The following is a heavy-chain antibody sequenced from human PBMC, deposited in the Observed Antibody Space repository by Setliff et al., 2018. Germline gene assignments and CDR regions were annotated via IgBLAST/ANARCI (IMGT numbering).Heavy chain of an antibody. V-gene: IGHV4-61*09. D-gene: IGHD3-3*01. CDR3: ARVSGFLYIDV. CDR1: GDSISSRTYY. CDR2: IYTSWST. J-gene: IGHJ6*03. Sequence: PSETLSLTCTVSGDSISSRTYYWSWIRQPARKGLEWIGHIYTSWSTIYNPSLKSRLTISLDTSKNQFSLNLSSVTAADTAVYYCARVSGFLYIDVWGKGTTVTV.